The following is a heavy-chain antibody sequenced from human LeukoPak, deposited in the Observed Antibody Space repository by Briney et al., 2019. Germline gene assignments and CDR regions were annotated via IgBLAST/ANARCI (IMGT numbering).Heavy chain of an antibody. J-gene: IGHJ3*02. CDR1: GFTFSSYS. CDR2: ISSSSSTI. V-gene: IGHV3-48*04. CDR3: ARESIVVVPTTMDDASDI. D-gene: IGHD2-2*01. Sequence: GGSPRLSCAASGFTFSSYSMNWVRQAPGKGLEWVSYISSSSSTIYYADSVKGRFTISRDNAKNSLYLQMNSLRAEDTAVYYCARESIVVVPTTMDDASDIWGQGTMVTVSS.